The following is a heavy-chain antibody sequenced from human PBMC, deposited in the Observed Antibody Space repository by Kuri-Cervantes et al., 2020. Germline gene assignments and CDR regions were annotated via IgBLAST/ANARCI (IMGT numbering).Heavy chain of an antibody. CDR1: GGTFSSYA. Sequence: SVKVSCKASGGTFSSYAISWVRQAPGQGLEWMGGIIPIFGTANYAQKFQGRVTITADKSTSTAYMDLSSLRSEDTAVYYCARAAGITGTTGWSHYYYYYYMDVWGKGTTVTVSS. CDR2: IIPIFGTA. D-gene: IGHD1-7*01. V-gene: IGHV1-69*06. J-gene: IGHJ6*03. CDR3: ARAAGITGTTGWSHYYYYYYMDV.